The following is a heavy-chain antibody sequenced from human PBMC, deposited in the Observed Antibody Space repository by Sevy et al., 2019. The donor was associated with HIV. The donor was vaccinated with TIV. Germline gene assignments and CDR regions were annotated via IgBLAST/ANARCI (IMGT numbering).Heavy chain of an antibody. V-gene: IGHV5-51*01. CDR2: IYPGDSDT. Sequence: GESLKISCKGSGYSFTSYWIGWVRHMPGKGLEWMGIIYPGDSDTRYSPSFQGQVTISADKSISTAYLQWSSLKASDTAMYYCARLRRNYYGSGSYYRSAGYYGMDVWGQGTTVTVSS. D-gene: IGHD3-10*01. J-gene: IGHJ6*02. CDR1: GYSFTSYW. CDR3: ARLRRNYYGSGSYYRSAGYYGMDV.